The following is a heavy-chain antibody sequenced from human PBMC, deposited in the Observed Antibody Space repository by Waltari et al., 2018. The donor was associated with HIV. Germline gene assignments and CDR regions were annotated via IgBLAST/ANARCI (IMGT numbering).Heavy chain of an antibody. V-gene: IGHV4-39*07. D-gene: IGHD6-13*01. CDR3: ATIWGSSWFYAH. J-gene: IGHJ4*02. CDR2: IYYSGST. CDR1: GGSISSSSYY. Sequence: QLQLQESGPGLVKPSETLSLTCTVSGGSISSSSYYWGWIRQPPGKGLEWIGSIYYSGSTYYNPSLKSRVTISVDTSNNQFSLKLSSVTAADTAVYYCATIWGSSWFYAHWGQGTLVTVSS.